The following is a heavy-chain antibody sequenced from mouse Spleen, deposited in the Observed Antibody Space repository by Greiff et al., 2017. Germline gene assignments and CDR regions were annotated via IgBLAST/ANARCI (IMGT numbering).Heavy chain of an antibody. Sequence: EVMLVESGGGLVKPGGSLKLSCAASGFTFSSYAMSWVRQTPEKRLEWVAAINSNGGSTYYPDTVKDRFTISRDNAKNTLYLQMSSLRSEDTALYYCARRGDYGFDYWGQGTTLTVSS. D-gene: IGHD2-13*01. CDR2: INSNGGST. V-gene: IGHV5-6-2*01. J-gene: IGHJ2*01. CDR1: GFTFSSYA. CDR3: ARRGDYGFDY.